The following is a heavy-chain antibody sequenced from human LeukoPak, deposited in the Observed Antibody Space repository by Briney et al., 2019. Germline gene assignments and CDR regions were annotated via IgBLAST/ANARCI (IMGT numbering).Heavy chain of an antibody. CDR1: GGTFSSYA. J-gene: IGHJ4*02. V-gene: IGHV1-69*13. Sequence: SVKVSCKASGGTFSSYAISWVRQAPGQGLEWLGGIIPIFGTANYAQKFQGRVTITADESTSTAYMELSSLRSEDTAVYYCARGSGGSGSYYYNDYWGQGTLVTVSS. CDR3: ARGSGGSGSYYYNDY. CDR2: IIPIFGTA. D-gene: IGHD3-10*01.